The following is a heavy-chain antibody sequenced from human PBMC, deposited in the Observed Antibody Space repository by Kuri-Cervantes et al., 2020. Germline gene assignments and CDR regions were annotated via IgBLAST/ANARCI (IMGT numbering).Heavy chain of an antibody. J-gene: IGHJ3*02. CDR3: ARDSDLDAFDI. D-gene: IGHD3-10*01. CDR1: GLTFRSCG. CDR2: IWSDGNNK. Sequence: GESLKISCAASGLTFRSCGMHWVRQAPGKGLEWVAFIWSDGNNKYYAESVKGRFSISRDNSKNTLYLQMNSLRAEDTAVYYCARDSDLDAFDIWGQGTMVTVSS. V-gene: IGHV3-33*01.